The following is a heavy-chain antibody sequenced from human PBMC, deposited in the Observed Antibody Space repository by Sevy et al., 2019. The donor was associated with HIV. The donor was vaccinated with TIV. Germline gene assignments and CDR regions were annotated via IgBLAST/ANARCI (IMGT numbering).Heavy chain of an antibody. Sequence: GGSLRLSCAASGFTFSSYSMNWVRQAPGKGLEWVSSISSSSSYIYYAYSVKGRFTISRDNAKNSLYLQMNSLRAEDTAVYYCARVPGYSSTNYFDYWGQGTLVTVSS. CDR3: ARVPGYSSTNYFDY. CDR2: ISSSSSYI. D-gene: IGHD6-13*01. CDR1: GFTFSSYS. V-gene: IGHV3-21*01. J-gene: IGHJ4*02.